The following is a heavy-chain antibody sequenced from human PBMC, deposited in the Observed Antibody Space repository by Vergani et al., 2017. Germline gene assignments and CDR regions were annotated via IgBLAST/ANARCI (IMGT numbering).Heavy chain of an antibody. D-gene: IGHD6-13*01. CDR3: ARSGSSSWYGDDY. V-gene: IGHV3-23*01. CDR2: ISGSGGST. Sequence: EVQLLESGGGLVQPGGSLRLSCAASGFTFSSYAMSWVRQAPGKGLEWVSAISGSGGSTYYADSVKGRFTISRAHSKNTLYLQMNSLRAEDTAVYYCARSGSSSWYGDDYWGQGTLVTVSS. CDR1: GFTFSSYA. J-gene: IGHJ4*02.